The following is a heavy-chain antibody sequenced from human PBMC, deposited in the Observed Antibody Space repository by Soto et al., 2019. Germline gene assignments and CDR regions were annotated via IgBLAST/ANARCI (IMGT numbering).Heavy chain of an antibody. V-gene: IGHV4-59*01. CDR2: IYYSGST. CDR3: ARDQTYCSSTSCYNWFDP. CDR1: GGSISSYY. Sequence: PSETLSLTCTVSGGSISSYYWSWIRQPPGKGLEWIGYIYYSGSTNYNPSLKSRVTISVDTSKNQFSLKLSSVTAADTAVYYCARDQTYCSSTSCYNWFDPWGQGTLVTVPQ. J-gene: IGHJ5*02. D-gene: IGHD2-2*01.